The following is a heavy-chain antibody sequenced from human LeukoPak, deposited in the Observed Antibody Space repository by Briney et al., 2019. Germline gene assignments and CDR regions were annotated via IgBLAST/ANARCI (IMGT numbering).Heavy chain of an antibody. CDR3: ARERDYGDYDLDY. D-gene: IGHD4-17*01. V-gene: IGHV4-4*07. J-gene: IGHJ4*02. Sequence: SETLSLTCSLSGGSISSYYWSWIRQPAGKGLEWIGRIYTSGSTNYNPSPKSRVTMSVDTSKNQFSLKLSSVTAADTAVYYCARERDYGDYDLDYWGQGTLVTVSS. CDR2: IYTSGST. CDR1: GGSISSYY.